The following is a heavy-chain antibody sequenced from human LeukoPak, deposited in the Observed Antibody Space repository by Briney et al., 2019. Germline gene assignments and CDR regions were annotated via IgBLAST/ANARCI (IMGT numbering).Heavy chain of an antibody. CDR3: ARELWFGMYNWFDP. CDR1: GFTFSSYS. CDR2: ISSSSSTI. D-gene: IGHD3-10*01. V-gene: IGHV3-48*02. Sequence: GGSLRLSCAASGFTFSSYSMNWVSQAPGKGLEWVSYISSSSSTIYYADSVKGRFTISRDNAKNSLYLQMNSLRDEDTAVYYCARELWFGMYNWFDPWGQGTLVTVSS. J-gene: IGHJ5*02.